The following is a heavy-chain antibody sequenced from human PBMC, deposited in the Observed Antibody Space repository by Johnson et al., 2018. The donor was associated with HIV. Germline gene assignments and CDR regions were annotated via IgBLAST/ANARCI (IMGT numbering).Heavy chain of an antibody. J-gene: IGHJ3*02. CDR1: GFTFSSYG. CDR2: IRYDGSNK. CDR3: ARHHITYYYTSGSPDAFDI. Sequence: VQLVESGGGVVQPGGSLRLSCAASGFTFSSYGMHWVRQAPGKGLEWVAFIRYDGSNKYFADSVKGRFTISRDNAKNSLYLQMNSLRAEDTAVYYCARHHITYYYTSGSPDAFDIWGQGTMVTVSS. V-gene: IGHV3-30*02. D-gene: IGHD3-10*01.